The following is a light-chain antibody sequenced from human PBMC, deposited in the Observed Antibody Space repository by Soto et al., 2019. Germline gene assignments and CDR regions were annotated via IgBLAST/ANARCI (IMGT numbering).Light chain of an antibody. J-gene: IGKJ1*01. CDR2: AAS. CDR1: PGLSNY. Sequence: DIQMTQSPSSLSASLGDRVTITCRASPGLSNYLAWYQLKPGKVPKLLIFAASTLQSGVPSRFSGSGSGTDATLTISRLQPEDVATYDCQRYNSAPQTFGQGTKVEIK. V-gene: IGKV1-27*01. CDR3: QRYNSAPQT.